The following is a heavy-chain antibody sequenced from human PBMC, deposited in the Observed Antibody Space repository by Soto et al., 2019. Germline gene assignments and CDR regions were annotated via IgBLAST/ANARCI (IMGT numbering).Heavy chain of an antibody. D-gene: IGHD3-3*01. CDR2: ISSSGDAT. J-gene: IGHJ6*02. Sequence: PGGSLRLSCAASGFTFSTYAMTWVRQAPGKGLEWVSIISSSGDATYYVDSVKGRFTISRDNSRNTLNLQMNSLRAEDTAMYYCAKNGDFWSWGMDVWGQGTTVTVSS. V-gene: IGHV3-23*01. CDR1: GFTFSTYA. CDR3: AKNGDFWSWGMDV.